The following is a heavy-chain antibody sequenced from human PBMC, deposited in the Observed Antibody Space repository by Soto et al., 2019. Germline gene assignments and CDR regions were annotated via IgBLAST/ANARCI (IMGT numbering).Heavy chain of an antibody. J-gene: IGHJ6*02. D-gene: IGHD3-10*01. CDR3: AKAPSVVCGSGSYLRFYYYGMDV. Sequence: QVQLVESGGGVVQPGRSLRLSCAASGFPFSSYGMHWVRQAPGKGLVWVAGISYDGSNKYYADSVKGRFTISRDNSKNTLYLQMNSLRAEDTAVYYCAKAPSVVCGSGSYLRFYYYGMDVWGQGTTVTVSS. CDR2: ISYDGSNK. CDR1: GFPFSSYG. V-gene: IGHV3-30*18.